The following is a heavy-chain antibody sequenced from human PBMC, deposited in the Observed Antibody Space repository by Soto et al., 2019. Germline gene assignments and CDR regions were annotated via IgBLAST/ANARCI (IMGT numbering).Heavy chain of an antibody. Sequence: QVQLQESGPGLVKPSQTLSLICNVSGASISSGDHYWSWIRQPPGKGLEWIGYIYFTGITYYNPSLKSRSIISLATSKNQLSLNLKSVTAADTAVYYCARDQSHNPPSYGMDVWGQGTTVTVSS. CDR2: IYFTGIT. CDR1: GASISSGDHY. V-gene: IGHV4-30-4*01. J-gene: IGHJ6*02. CDR3: ARDQSHNPPSYGMDV. D-gene: IGHD1-20*01.